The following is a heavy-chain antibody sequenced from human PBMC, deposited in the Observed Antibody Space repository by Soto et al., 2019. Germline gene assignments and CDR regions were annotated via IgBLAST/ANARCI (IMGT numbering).Heavy chain of an antibody. CDR1: GYTFTSYY. D-gene: IGHD4-17*01. Sequence: ASVKVSCKASGYTFTSYYMHWVRQAPGQGLEWMGIINPSGGSTSYAQKFQGRVTMTRDTSTSTVYMELSSLRSEDTAAYYCAADLPVKFWDYGEAFDIWGQGTMVTVSS. J-gene: IGHJ3*02. CDR3: AADLPVKFWDYGEAFDI. CDR2: INPSGGST. V-gene: IGHV1-46*01.